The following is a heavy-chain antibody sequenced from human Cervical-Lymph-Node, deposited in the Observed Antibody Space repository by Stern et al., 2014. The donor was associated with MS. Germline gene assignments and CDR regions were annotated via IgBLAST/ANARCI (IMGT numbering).Heavy chain of an antibody. CDR2: INRSDDDT. V-gene: IGHV1-46*01. CDR1: GFTFTNYY. J-gene: IGHJ4*02. Sequence: QVQLVQSGAEVKKPGASVKVSCKASGFTFTNYYVHWVRQAPGQGLEWMGIINRSDDDTGYAQRFQCRLTVTRDTSSSTVYMELTSLRYDDTAVYYCALSAFDFWGQGTLVTVSS. D-gene: IGHD5/OR15-5a*01. CDR3: ALSAFDF.